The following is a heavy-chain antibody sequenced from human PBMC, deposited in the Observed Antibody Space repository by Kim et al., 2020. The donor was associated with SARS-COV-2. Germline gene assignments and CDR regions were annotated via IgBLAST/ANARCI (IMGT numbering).Heavy chain of an antibody. CDR1: GFTFSSYE. CDR2: ISRSGSPI. CDR3: ASTVYSHYYGMDV. J-gene: IGHJ6*02. Sequence: GGSLRLSCAASGFTFSSYEMNWVRQAPGKGLEWISYISRSGSPIFYADSVKGRFTISRDNTKNSLYLQMNSLRAEDTAVYYCASTVYSHYYGMDVWGQGTTVIVSS. D-gene: IGHD1-26*01. V-gene: IGHV3-48*03.